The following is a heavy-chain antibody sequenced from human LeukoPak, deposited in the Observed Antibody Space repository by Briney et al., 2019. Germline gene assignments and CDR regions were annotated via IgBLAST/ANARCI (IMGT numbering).Heavy chain of an antibody. CDR2: ISGSDGTT. J-gene: IGHJ5*02. Sequence: PGGSLRLSCAASGFTFSTYAMSWVRQAPGKGLEWVSVISGSDGTTYYADSVKGRFTISRDNSKNTLYLQMNSLRAEDTAVYYCAKRALYSSSWREGFDPWGQGTLVTVSS. CDR1: GFTFSTYA. V-gene: IGHV3-23*01. CDR3: AKRALYSSSWREGFDP. D-gene: IGHD6-13*01.